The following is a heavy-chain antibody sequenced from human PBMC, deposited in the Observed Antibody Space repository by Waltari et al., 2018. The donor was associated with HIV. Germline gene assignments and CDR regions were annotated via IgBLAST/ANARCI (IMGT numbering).Heavy chain of an antibody. V-gene: IGHV4-39*07. CDR2: IDYTGITT. CDR3: ARDPPTRPWDY. J-gene: IGHJ4*02. CDR1: GGSISGRNYY. Sequence: QLHLQESGPGLVKPSGTLSLTCTVSGGSISGRNYYWGWIRQPPGRRLEWIARIDYTGITTFYNPSLKSRITIAVDTSKTQFSLNLNSVTAADTAVYYCARDPPTRPWDYWGQGTLVTVSS.